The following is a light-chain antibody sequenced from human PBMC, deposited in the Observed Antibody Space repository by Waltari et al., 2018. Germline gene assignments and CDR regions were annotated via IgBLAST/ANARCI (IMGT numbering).Light chain of an antibody. Sequence: DIQMTQSSSSLSASVGDRVTITCRPSQTINKYLNWYQQKPGKAPKLLIAAVSSLQSGVPSRFSGSGSGTDFTLTISSLQPEDFATYYCQQSESLPLTFGGGTKVEIK. CDR2: AVS. J-gene: IGKJ4*01. V-gene: IGKV1-39*01. CDR3: QQSESLPLT. CDR1: QTINKY.